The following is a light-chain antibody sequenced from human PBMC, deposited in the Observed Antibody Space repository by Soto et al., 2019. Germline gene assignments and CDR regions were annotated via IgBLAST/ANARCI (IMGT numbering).Light chain of an antibody. V-gene: IGKV1-5*03. CDR3: QQYSSYPYT. Sequence: DIQMTQSPSTLSAFVGDRVIITCRASQSISTWLAWYQQKPGKAPKILISKASSLERGVPSRFSGSASGTDFTLTISSLQPDDFANYYCQQYSSYPYTFGQGTKLEIK. J-gene: IGKJ2*01. CDR2: KAS. CDR1: QSISTW.